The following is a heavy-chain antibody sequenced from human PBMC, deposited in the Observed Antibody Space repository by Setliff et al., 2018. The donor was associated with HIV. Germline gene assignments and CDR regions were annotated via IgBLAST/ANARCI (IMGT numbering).Heavy chain of an antibody. D-gene: IGHD6-19*01. Sequence: GGSLRLSCTASQFAFKSYWMTWVRQAPGKGLEWVATIKQGGNDKYYVDSVKGRFTISRDNAQNSLSLQMDNLRAEDTAVYYCARVPLSGWLYFDYWGQGTLVTVSS. J-gene: IGHJ4*02. CDR3: ARVPLSGWLYFDY. V-gene: IGHV3-7*03. CDR2: IKQGGNDK. CDR1: QFAFKSYW.